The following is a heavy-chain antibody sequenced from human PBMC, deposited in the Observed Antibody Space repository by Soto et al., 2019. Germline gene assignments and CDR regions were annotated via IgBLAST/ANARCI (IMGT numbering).Heavy chain of an antibody. J-gene: IGHJ4*02. Sequence: PGGSLRLSCAASGFTFSSYAMHWVRQAPGTGREWVAVISYEGSNKYYADSVKGRFTISRDNSKNTLYLQMNSLRTEDTAVYYCARVLGGMATVPFDYWGQGALVTVSS. V-gene: IGHV3-30-3*01. CDR3: ARVLGGMATVPFDY. CDR1: GFTFSSYA. D-gene: IGHD4-4*01. CDR2: ISYEGSNK.